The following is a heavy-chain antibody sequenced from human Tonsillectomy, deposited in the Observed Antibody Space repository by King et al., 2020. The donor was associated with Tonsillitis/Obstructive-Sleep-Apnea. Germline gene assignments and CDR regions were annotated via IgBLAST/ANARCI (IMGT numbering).Heavy chain of an antibody. Sequence: VQLVESGAEVKKPGESLKISCKGSGYSFTSYWIGWVRQMPGKGLEWGALIYPGDSDTRYSPSFQGQVTISADKSISTASLQWSSLKASDTAMYYCARQTYGDQRGFDYWGQGTLLTVSS. CDR1: GYSFTSYW. J-gene: IGHJ4*02. V-gene: IGHV5-51*01. CDR3: ARQTYGDQRGFDY. CDR2: IYPGDSDT. D-gene: IGHD4-17*01.